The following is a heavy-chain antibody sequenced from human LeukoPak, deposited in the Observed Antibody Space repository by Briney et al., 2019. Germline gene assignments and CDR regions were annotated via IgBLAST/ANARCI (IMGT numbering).Heavy chain of an antibody. CDR2: IYHSGST. CDR3: AKTWELLGAFDI. J-gene: IGHJ3*02. D-gene: IGHD1-26*01. CDR1: GFTFSSYW. V-gene: IGHV4-4*02. Sequence: GSLRLPCAASGFTFSSYWMSWVRQPPGKGLEWIGEIYHSGSTNYNPSLKSRVTISVDKSKNQFSLKLSSVTAADTAVYYCAKTWELLGAFDIWGQGTMVTVSS.